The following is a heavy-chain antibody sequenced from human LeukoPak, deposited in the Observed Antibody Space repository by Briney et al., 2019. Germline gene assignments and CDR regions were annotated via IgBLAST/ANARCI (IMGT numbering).Heavy chain of an antibody. CDR2: INPSGGST. V-gene: IGHV1-46*01. J-gene: IGHJ4*02. CDR1: GYTFTCYY. Sequence: ASVKVSCKASGYTFTCYYMHWVRQAPGQGLEWMGIINPSGGSTSYAQKFQGRVTMTRDTSTSTVYMELSSLRSEDTAVYYCARDRRGRDGYNLGFDYWGQGTLVTVSS. CDR3: ARDRRGRDGYNLGFDY. D-gene: IGHD5-24*01.